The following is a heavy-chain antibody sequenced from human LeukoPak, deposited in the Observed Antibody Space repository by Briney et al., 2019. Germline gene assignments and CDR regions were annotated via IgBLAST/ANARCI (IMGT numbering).Heavy chain of an antibody. CDR2: IDPNSGDT. CDR3: ARVEGLSTSPRTLRY. V-gene: IGHV1-2*02. Sequence: GASVKVSCKASGYTFTGYYMHWVRQAPGQGLEWMGCIDPNSGDTTYVQRFQGRVTMTRDTSIDTAYMELSRLESDDTAVYYCARVEGLSTSPRTLRYWGQGTLVFVSS. D-gene: IGHD2-2*01. J-gene: IGHJ4*02. CDR1: GYTFTGYY.